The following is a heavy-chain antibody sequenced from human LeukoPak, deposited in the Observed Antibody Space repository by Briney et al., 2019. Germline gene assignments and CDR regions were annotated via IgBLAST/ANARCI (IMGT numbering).Heavy chain of an antibody. Sequence: PGGSLRLSCTVSGFTVSTNSMTWVRQAPGKGLEWLSLIYNGGTTYYADSVKGRFSISRDNSKNILYLQMNSLRVEDTAVYYCARRGCGDYAPFDYWGQGALVTVSS. D-gene: IGHD4-17*01. J-gene: IGHJ4*02. CDR1: GFTVSTNS. CDR3: ARRGCGDYAPFDY. V-gene: IGHV3-66*04. CDR2: IYNGGTT.